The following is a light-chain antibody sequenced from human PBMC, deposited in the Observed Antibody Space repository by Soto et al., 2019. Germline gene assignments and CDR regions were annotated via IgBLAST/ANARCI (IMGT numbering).Light chain of an antibody. Sequence: AIQMTQSPSSLSASVGDRVTISCRASQGIGNDLHWYQQKAGKAPKLLIYAASSLQSGVPSRFSGSGSGTDFSLTISSLQTEDFATYYCLQDYTYPYTFGQGTKLEIK. CDR1: QGIGND. CDR2: AAS. CDR3: LQDYTYPYT. J-gene: IGKJ2*01. V-gene: IGKV1-6*01.